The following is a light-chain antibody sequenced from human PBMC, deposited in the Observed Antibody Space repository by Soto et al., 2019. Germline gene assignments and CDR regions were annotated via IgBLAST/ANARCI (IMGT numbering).Light chain of an antibody. V-gene: IGLV2-23*02. Sequence: QSVLTXPASVSGSPGQSITISCTGPSSDVGSYNLVSWYQQHPGKAPKLMIYEVSKRPSGVSNRFSGSKSGNTASLTISGLQAEDEADYYCCSYAGSSTSLFGTGTKVTVL. J-gene: IGLJ1*01. CDR2: EVS. CDR1: SSDVGSYNL. CDR3: CSYAGSSTSL.